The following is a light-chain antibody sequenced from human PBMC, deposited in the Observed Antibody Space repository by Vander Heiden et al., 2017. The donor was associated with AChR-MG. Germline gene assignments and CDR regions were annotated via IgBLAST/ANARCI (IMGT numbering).Light chain of an antibody. Sequence: PAVSVALGQTVRITCQGDSLRSYYASWYQQKPGQAPVLVIYGKNNRPSGMPDRFSGSSSGNTASLTITGAQAEDEADYYCNSRDSSGNHLVFGGGTKLTVL. J-gene: IGLJ3*02. CDR2: GKN. CDR3: NSRDSSGNHLV. CDR1: SLRSYY. V-gene: IGLV3-19*01.